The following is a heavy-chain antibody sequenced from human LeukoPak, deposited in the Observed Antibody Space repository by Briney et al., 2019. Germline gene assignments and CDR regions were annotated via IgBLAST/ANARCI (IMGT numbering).Heavy chain of an antibody. V-gene: IGHV5-51*01. D-gene: IGHD6-19*01. CDR2: IYPGDSDT. Sequence: GAPLQISCQASGSSFTSYWIGWVRQLPGKGLGWMGIIYPGDSDTSYSPSFQGKVTISADNSLSTAYLQWSSLKASETAMYYCARRGSGWSIDYWGQGTLVTVSS. J-gene: IGHJ4*02. CDR1: GSSFTSYW. CDR3: ARRGSGWSIDY.